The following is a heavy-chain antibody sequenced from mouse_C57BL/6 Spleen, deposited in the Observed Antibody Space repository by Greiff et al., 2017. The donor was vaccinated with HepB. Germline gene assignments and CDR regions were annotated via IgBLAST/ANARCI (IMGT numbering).Heavy chain of an antibody. CDR1: GYTFTSYG. CDR2: IYIGNGYT. V-gene: IGHV1-58*01. Sequence: EVQRVESGAELVRPGSSVKMSCKTSGYTFTSYGINWVKQRPGQGLEWIGYIYIGNGYTEYNEKFKGKATLTSDTSSSTAYMQLSSLTSEVSASYFCARVVTGDYFDCWGQGTTPTVSS. J-gene: IGHJ2*01. CDR3: ARVVTGDYFDC. D-gene: IGHD2-3*01.